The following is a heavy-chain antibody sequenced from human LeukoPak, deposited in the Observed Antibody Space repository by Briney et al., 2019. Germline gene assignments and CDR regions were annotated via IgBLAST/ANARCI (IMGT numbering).Heavy chain of an antibody. J-gene: IGHJ4*02. V-gene: IGHV4-39*07. CDR3: ARGGYYDSSGYYAAAEFDY. Sequence: SETLSLTCTVSGGSISSSSYYWGWIRQPPGKGLEWIGSIYYSGSTNYNPSLKSRVTISVDTSKNQFSLKLSSVTAADTAVYYCARGGYYDSSGYYAAAEFDYWGQGTLVTVSS. CDR1: GGSISSSSYY. D-gene: IGHD3-22*01. CDR2: IYYSGST.